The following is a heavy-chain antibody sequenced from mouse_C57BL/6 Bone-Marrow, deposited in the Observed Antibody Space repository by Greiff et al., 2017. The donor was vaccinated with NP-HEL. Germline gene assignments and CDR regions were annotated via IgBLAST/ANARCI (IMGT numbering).Heavy chain of an antibody. J-gene: IGHJ2*01. D-gene: IGHD2-3*01. Sequence: VQLQQSGAELVRPGTSVKMSCKASGYTFTNYWIGWAKQRPGHGLEWIGDIYPGGGYTNYNEKFKGKATLTADKSSSTAYMQCSSLTSEDSAIYYCARKIYDGYSYYFDYWGQGTTLTVSS. CDR3: ARKIYDGYSYYFDY. CDR2: IYPGGGYT. V-gene: IGHV1-63*01. CDR1: GYTFTNYW.